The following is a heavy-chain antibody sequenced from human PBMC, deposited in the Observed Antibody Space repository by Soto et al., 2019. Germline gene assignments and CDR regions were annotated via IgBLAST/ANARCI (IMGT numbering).Heavy chain of an antibody. J-gene: IGHJ3*02. CDR1: GGSISSYY. CDR3: AREIAYCGGDCYDAFDI. CDR2: IYYSGST. Sequence: SETLSLTCTVSGGSISSYYWSWIRQPPGKGLEWIGYIYYSGSTNYNPSLKSRVTISVDTSKNQFSLKLSSVTAADTAVYYCAREIAYCGGDCYDAFDIWGQGTMVTVSS. D-gene: IGHD2-21*02. V-gene: IGHV4-59*08.